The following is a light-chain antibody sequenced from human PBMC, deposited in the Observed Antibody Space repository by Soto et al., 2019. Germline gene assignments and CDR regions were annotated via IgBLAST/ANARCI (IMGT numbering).Light chain of an antibody. CDR1: QGFSTY. V-gene: IGKV1-39*01. CDR3: QQSHITQYS. CDR2: RAS. Sequence: DIQMTQSPSSLSASVGDRVTISCRASQGFSTYLNWYQQKPGKAPNLLISRASSLQSGVPSRFSGSGFGTDFTLTISSLQREDFATYYCQQSHITQYSFGQGTKVDIK. J-gene: IGKJ2*03.